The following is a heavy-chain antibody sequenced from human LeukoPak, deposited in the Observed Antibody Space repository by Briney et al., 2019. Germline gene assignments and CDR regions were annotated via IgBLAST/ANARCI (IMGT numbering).Heavy chain of an antibody. J-gene: IGHJ4*02. CDR1: GGTFSSYA. V-gene: IGHV1-69*13. D-gene: IGHD5-24*01. CDR3: ARSRDGYNKIKPYYFDY. CDR2: IIPIFGTA. Sequence: WASVKVSCKASGGTFSSYAISWVRQAPGQGLEWMGGIIPIFGTANYAQKFQGRVTITAGESTSTAYMELSSLRSEDTAVYYCARSRDGYNKIKPYYFDYWGQGTLVTVSS.